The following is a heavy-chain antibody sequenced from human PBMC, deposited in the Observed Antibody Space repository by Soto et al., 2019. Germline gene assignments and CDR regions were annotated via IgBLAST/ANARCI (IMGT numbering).Heavy chain of an antibody. D-gene: IGHD2-8*01. CDR1: GGTFSSYA. CDR3: ARDQAGYCTNGVCPPYYYYYGMDV. J-gene: IGHJ6*02. Sequence: QVQLVQSGAEVKKPGSSGKVSCKASGGTFSSYAISWVRQAPGQGLEWMGGIIPIFGTANYAQKFQGRVTITADESTSTAYMELSSLRSEDTAVYYCARDQAGYCTNGVCPPYYYYYGMDVWGQGTTVTVSS. CDR2: IIPIFGTA. V-gene: IGHV1-69*01.